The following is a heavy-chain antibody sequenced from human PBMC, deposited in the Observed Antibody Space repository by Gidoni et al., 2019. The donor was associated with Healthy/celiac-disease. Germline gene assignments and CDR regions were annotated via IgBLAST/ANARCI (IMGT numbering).Heavy chain of an antibody. J-gene: IGHJ4*02. CDR3: ARRLDYGDYVIDFDY. Sequence: QVQLVQSGSELKKPGASVKVSCKASGYTFPSYDMNWVRQAPGKGLEWMGWINTNTGNPTYDQGVTGRFVFSLDTSVSTAYLQISRLKAEDTAVYYCARRLDYGDYVIDFDYWGQGTLVTVSS. CDR1: GYTFPSYD. CDR2: INTNTGNP. V-gene: IGHV7-4-1*02. D-gene: IGHD4-17*01.